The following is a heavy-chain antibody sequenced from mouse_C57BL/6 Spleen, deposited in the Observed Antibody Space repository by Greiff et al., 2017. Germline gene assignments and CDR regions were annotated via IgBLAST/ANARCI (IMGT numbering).Heavy chain of an antibody. D-gene: IGHD1-3*01. CDR1: GYAFSSYW. J-gene: IGHJ2*01. Sequence: QVQLQQSGAELVKPGASVKISCKASGYAFSSYWMNWVKQRPGKGLARIGRIYPGDGDPNYNGKFKGKATLTADKSSSTAYMQLSSLTSEDSAVYFCARSLTKGSSPFDYWGQGTTLTVSS. CDR3: ARSLTKGSSPFDY. CDR2: IYPGDGDP. V-gene: IGHV1-82*01.